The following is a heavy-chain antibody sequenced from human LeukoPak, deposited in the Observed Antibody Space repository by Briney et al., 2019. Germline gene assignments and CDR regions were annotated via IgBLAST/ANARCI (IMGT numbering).Heavy chain of an antibody. V-gene: IGHV1-8*01. CDR3: VAKGC. Sequence: ASVKVSCKASGYTFTSYDVNWLRQATGQGLEWMGWMNTNSGNTGHARNLQGRVTMTRNTSISTAYMELSSLRSDDTAVYYCVAKGCWGQGTLVTVSS. J-gene: IGHJ4*02. CDR1: GYTFTSYD. CDR2: MNTNSGNT.